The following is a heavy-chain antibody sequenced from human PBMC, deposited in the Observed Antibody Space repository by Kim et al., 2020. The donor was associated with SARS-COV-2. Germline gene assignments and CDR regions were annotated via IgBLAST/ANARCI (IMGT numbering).Heavy chain of an antibody. J-gene: IGHJ1*01. V-gene: IGHV3-30*04. CDR3: ARGVDDSSGQPPVMVFQ. D-gene: IGHD3-22*01. CDR2: ISYDGSNK. Sequence: GGSLRLSCAASGFTFSSYAMHWVRQAPGKGLEWVAVISYDGSNKYYADSVKGRFTISRDNSKNTLYLQMNSLRAEDTAVYYCARGVDDSSGQPPVMVFQ. CDR1: GFTFSSYA.